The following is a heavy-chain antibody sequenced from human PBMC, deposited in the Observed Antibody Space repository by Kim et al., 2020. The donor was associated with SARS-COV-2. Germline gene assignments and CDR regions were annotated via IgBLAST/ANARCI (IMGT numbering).Heavy chain of an antibody. J-gene: IGHJ6*02. CDR1: GYTFTSCA. V-gene: IGHV7-4-1*02. D-gene: IGHD6-6*01. CDR3: ARDPHSSSLYYYYYGMDV. Sequence: ASVKVSCKASGYTFTSCAMNWVRHAPGQGLEWMGWINTNTGNPTYAQGFTGRFVFSLDTSVSTAYLQISSLKAEDTAVYYCARDPHSSSLYYYYYGMDVWGQGTTVTVSS. CDR2: INTNTGNP.